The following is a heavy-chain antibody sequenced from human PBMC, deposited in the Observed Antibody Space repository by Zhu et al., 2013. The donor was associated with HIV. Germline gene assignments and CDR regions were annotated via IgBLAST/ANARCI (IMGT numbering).Heavy chain of an antibody. CDR2: IYYSGST. J-gene: IGHJ6*02. CDR3: ARAGNNGLKVVAATRVISEPAIHYYYGMDV. D-gene: IGHD2-15*01. V-gene: IGHV4-31*03. Sequence: VQLQESGPGLVKPSQTLSLTCTVSGGSISSGGYYWSWIRQHPGKGLEWIGYIYYSGSTYYNPSLKSRVTISVDTSKNQFSLKLSSVTAADTAVYYCARAGNNGLKVVAATRVISEPAIHYYYGMDVWGQGTTVTVSS. CDR1: GGSISSGGYY.